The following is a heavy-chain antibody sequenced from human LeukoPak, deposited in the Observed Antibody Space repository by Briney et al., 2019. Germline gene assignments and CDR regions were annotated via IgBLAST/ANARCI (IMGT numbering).Heavy chain of an antibody. V-gene: IGHV1-18*01. CDR2: ISAYNGNT. Sequence: EASVKVSCKASGYTFTSYGISWVRQAPGQGLEWMGWISAYNGNTNYAQKFQGRVTITADRSTDTAYMELFSLRSEDTAVYYCARDRVDFHDRSGFVVVASDIWGQGTMVTVS. D-gene: IGHD3-22*01. J-gene: IGHJ3*02. CDR1: GYTFTSYG. CDR3: ARDRVDFHDRSGFVVVASDI.